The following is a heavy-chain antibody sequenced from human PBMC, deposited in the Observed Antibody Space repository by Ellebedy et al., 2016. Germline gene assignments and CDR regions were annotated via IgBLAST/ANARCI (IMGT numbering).Heavy chain of an antibody. V-gene: IGHV1-2*02. CDR2: INPNSGGT. CDR1: GYTFTGYY. CDR3: ARGSLRYFDWFSLGFDP. J-gene: IGHJ5*02. D-gene: IGHD3-9*01. Sequence: ASVKVSXXASGYTFTGYYMHWVRQAPGQGLEWMGWINPNSGGTNYAQKFQGRVTMTRDTSISTAYMELSRLRSDDTAVYYCARGSLRYFDWFSLGFDPWGQGTLVTVSS.